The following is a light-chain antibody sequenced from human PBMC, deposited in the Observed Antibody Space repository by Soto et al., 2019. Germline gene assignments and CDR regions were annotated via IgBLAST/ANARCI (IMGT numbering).Light chain of an antibody. CDR1: SSDIGAFNY. J-gene: IGLJ1*01. V-gene: IGLV2-14*01. CDR2: GVT. Sequence: QSALTQPASVSGSPGQSITISCTGSSSDIGAFNYVAGYQQHPGKAPKLIIHGVTNRPSGVSSRFSGSKSDYTASLTISGLQAEDEADYYCSSYTTAFFYVFGTGTKVTVL. CDR3: SSYTTAFFYV.